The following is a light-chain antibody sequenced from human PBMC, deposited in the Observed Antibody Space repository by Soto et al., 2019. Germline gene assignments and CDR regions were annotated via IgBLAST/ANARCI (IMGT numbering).Light chain of an antibody. CDR1: YSDIGDYNY. Sequence: QSALTQPPSASGSPGQSVTISCAGTYSDIGDYNYVSWYQQHPGKVPKLIISEGSKRPSGVPDRFSGSKSGYTASLTVSDLQPADEAVYYCSSYSATNSNVIFGGGTKLTVL. CDR3: SSYSATNSNVI. J-gene: IGLJ2*01. V-gene: IGLV2-8*01. CDR2: EGS.